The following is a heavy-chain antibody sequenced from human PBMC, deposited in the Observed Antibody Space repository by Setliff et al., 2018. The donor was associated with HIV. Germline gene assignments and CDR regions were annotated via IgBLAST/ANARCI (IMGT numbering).Heavy chain of an antibody. D-gene: IGHD3-10*01. CDR1: GFTFDDYT. Sequence: GGSLRLSCAASGFTFDDYTMHWVRQAPGKAPEWVSYINSDGSIITYGESVKGRFTISRDNAKNSLYLQMNSLRAEDTALYYCARDLGTMVRGVIWSYYYGMDVWGQGTTVTVSS. V-gene: IGHV3-9*01. CDR2: INSDGSII. CDR3: ARDLGTMVRGVIWSYYYGMDV. J-gene: IGHJ6*02.